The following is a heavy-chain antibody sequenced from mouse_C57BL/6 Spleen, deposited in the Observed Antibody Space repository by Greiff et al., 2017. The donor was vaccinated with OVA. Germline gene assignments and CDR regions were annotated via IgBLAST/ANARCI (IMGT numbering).Heavy chain of an antibody. J-gene: IGHJ1*03. Sequence: VQLQQSEGGLVQPGGSLSLPCAASGFTFTDYYMSWVRQPPGKALEWLGFIRNKANGYTTEYSASVKGRFTISRDNSQSILYLQVNALRAEDSATYYCARYNVRITTVVEGYFDVWGTGTTVTVSS. CDR3: ARYNVRITTVVEGYFDV. CDR2: IRNKANGYTT. V-gene: IGHV7-3*01. CDR1: GFTFTDYY. D-gene: IGHD1-1*01.